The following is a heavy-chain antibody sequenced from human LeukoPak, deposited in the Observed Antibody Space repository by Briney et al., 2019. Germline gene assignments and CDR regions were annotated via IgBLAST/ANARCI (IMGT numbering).Heavy chain of an antibody. CDR1: GFTVSNNY. CDR3: AGRRVLDASFDY. Sequence: GGSLRLSCAASGFTVSNNYMSWVRQAPGKGLEWVSVIYSGDNTYYLESVKGRFTISRDNSKNKLFLQMNRLKAEDTAVYYCAGRRVLDASFDYWGQGTLVTVSS. V-gene: IGHV3-66*02. D-gene: IGHD3-16*01. J-gene: IGHJ4*02. CDR2: IYSGDNT.